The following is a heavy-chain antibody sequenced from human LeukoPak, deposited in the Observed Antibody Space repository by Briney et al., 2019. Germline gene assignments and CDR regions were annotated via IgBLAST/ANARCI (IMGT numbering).Heavy chain of an antibody. CDR1: GFTFSSYE. CDR3: ARDSGPGYSSTWYDY. CDR2: ISSRGSTI. V-gene: IGHV3-48*03. J-gene: IGHJ4*02. D-gene: IGHD6-13*01. Sequence: LPGGSLRLSCAASGFTFSSYEMNWVRQAPGKGLEWVSYISSRGSTIYYADSVKGRFTISRGNAKNSLYLQMNSLRAEDTAVYYCARDSGPGYSSTWYDYWGQGTLVTVSS.